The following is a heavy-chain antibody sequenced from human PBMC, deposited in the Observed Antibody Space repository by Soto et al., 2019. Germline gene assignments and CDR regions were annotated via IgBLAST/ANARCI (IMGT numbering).Heavy chain of an antibody. CDR2: INHSGST. CDR1: GVSFSFYS. D-gene: IGHD5-18*01. CDR3: GRGQTAIDV. J-gene: IGHJ6*02. Sequence: PSATPSHNCAVYGVSFSFYSWHLTWIRQPPGKGLEWIGEINHSGSTSHNPSLRGRVMMTIDTSKHQFSLNLSSVTAADTAVFYCGRGQTAIDVWGQGTTV. V-gene: IGHV4-34*01.